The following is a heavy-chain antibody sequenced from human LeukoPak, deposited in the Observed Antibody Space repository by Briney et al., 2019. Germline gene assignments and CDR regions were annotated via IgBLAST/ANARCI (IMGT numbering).Heavy chain of an antibody. CDR1: GFTFSSYA. V-gene: IGHV3-74*01. J-gene: IGHJ1*01. Sequence: GGSLRLSCAASGFTFSSYAMSWVRQAPGKGLVWVSRIKSDGKTNYADSVKGRFTISRDNAKNTVSLQMDSLRAEDTGVYYCARAPSEVGGYYPEYFRHWGQGTLVTVSS. D-gene: IGHD3-22*01. CDR3: ARAPSEVGGYYPEYFRH. CDR2: IKSDGKT.